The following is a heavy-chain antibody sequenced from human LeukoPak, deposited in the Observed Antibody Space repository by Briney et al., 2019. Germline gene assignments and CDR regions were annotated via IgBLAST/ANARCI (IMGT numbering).Heavy chain of an antibody. Sequence: GGSLRLSCLTSGFTLSTNAMSWVRQAPGKGLEWVSSVSGNGGSTYYADSVKGRFTISRDNSKNTLFLQVNSLRVEDTAVYYCAKVEMSSVQAPFDYWGQGTLVAVSS. CDR1: GFTLSTNA. J-gene: IGHJ4*02. CDR2: VSGNGGST. CDR3: AKVEMSSVQAPFDY. V-gene: IGHV3-23*01. D-gene: IGHD5-24*01.